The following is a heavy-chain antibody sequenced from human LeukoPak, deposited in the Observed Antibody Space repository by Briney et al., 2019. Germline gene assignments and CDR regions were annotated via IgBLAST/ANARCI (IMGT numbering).Heavy chain of an antibody. CDR2: INHSGST. CDR1: GGSFSGYY. CDR3: ARGLRVVPAVGWFDP. D-gene: IGHD2-2*01. Sequence: SETLSLTCAVYGGSFSGYYWSWIRQPPGKGLEWIGEINHSGSTNYNPSLKSRVTISVDTSKNQFSLKLSSVTAADTAVYYCARGLRVVPAVGWFDPWGQGTLVTVSS. V-gene: IGHV4-34*01. J-gene: IGHJ5*02.